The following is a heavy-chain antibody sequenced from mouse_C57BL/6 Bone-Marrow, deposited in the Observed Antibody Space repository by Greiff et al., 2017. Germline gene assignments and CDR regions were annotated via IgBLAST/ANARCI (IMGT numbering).Heavy chain of an antibody. CDR3: ARSKNWDSWFAY. Sequence: QVQLQQSGAELVRPGTSVKVSCKASGYAFTNYLIEWVKQRPGQGLEWIGVISPGSGGTNYNEKFKGKAKLAADKSSSTAYMQLSSLTSEDSAVYCCARSKNWDSWFAYWGQGTLVTVSA. CDR2: ISPGSGGT. CDR1: GYAFTNYL. J-gene: IGHJ3*01. D-gene: IGHD4-1*01. V-gene: IGHV1-54*01.